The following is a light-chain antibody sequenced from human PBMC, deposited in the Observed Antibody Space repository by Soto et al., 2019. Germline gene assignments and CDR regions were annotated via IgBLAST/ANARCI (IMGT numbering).Light chain of an antibody. V-gene: IGKV3-20*01. J-gene: IGKJ1*01. CDR2: GAS. CDR3: QQYGSSPQT. Sequence: EIVLTQSPATLSLSPGARAPLSCRASQSVSSSYLAWYQQKPGQAPRLLIYGASSRASGIPDRFSGSGSGTDFALTISRLEPEDFAVYYCQQYGSSPQTFGQGTKVDIK. CDR1: QSVSSSY.